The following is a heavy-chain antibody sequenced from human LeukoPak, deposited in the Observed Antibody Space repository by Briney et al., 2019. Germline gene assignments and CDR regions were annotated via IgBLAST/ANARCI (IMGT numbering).Heavy chain of an antibody. V-gene: IGHV1-69*05. J-gene: IGHJ5*02. CDR3: AREVLIWFDP. CDR1: GGTFTSYA. CDR2: SIPIFGTA. Sequence: SVKLSCKASGGTFTSYAISWVRQAPGQGLEWMGGSIPIFGTANYAQKFQGRVTITTDESTRTAYMELGSLRSEDTAVYYCAREVLIWFDPWGQGTLVTVSS.